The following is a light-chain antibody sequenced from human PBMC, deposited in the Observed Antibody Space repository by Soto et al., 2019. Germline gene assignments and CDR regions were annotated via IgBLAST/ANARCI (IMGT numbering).Light chain of an antibody. CDR1: QSISTW. CDR3: QQYYSFPLT. V-gene: IGKV1-5*01. J-gene: IGKJ1*01. Sequence: DIQMTQSPSTLSASAGDTVTITCRASQSISTWLAWYQHKPGKAPKLLIFDASSLKSGVPSRFSGSGSGTEFTLTISCLQSEDFATYYCQQYYSFPLTFGQGTKVDIK. CDR2: DAS.